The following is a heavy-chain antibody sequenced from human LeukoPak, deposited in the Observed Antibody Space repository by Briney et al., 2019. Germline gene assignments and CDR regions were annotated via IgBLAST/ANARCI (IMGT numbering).Heavy chain of an antibody. Sequence: SETLSLTCTVSGYSISSGYYWGWIRQPPGKGLEWIGSIYHSGSTYYNPSLKSRVTISVDTSKNQFSLKLSSVTAADTTVYYCARDSLFDYWGQGTLVTVSS. CDR3: ARDSLFDY. J-gene: IGHJ4*02. CDR2: IYHSGST. CDR1: GYSISSGYY. V-gene: IGHV4-38-2*02.